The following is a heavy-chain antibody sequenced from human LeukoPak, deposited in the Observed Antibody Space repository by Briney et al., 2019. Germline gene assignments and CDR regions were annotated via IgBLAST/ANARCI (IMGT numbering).Heavy chain of an antibody. CDR2: ISPSSHYI. CDR1: GFTFSNYS. J-gene: IGHJ6*03. D-gene: IGHD5-18*01. V-gene: IGHV3-21*04. CDR3: ARDRHTAMAYYYYYMDV. Sequence: GGSLRLSCAGSGFTFSNYSINWVRQAPGKGLEWVSSISPSSHYIYYADSVRGRFTISRDNARNSLYLQMNSLRDEDTAVYYCARDRHTAMAYYYYYMDVWGTGTTVTVSS.